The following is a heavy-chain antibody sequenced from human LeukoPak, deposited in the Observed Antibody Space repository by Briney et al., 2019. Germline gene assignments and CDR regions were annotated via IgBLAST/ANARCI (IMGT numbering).Heavy chain of an antibody. CDR1: GGSISSYY. J-gene: IGHJ4*02. D-gene: IGHD5-24*01. Sequence: SGTLSLTCTVSGGSISSYYWSWIRQPPGKGLEWIGYIYYSGSTNYNPSLKSRVTISVDTSKNQFSLKLSSVTAADTAVYYCARWLQSGPFDYWGQGTLVTVSS. CDR3: ARWLQSGPFDY. CDR2: IYYSGST. V-gene: IGHV4-59*01.